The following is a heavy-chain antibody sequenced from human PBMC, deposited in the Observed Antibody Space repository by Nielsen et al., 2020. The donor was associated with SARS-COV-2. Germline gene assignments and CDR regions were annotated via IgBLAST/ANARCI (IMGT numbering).Heavy chain of an antibody. J-gene: IGHJ6*02. CDR1: GGSISSTN. Sequence: ETLSLTCTVSGGSISSTNWWSWVRQPPGKGLEWVSSISSSSSDIYHADSVKGRFTISRDNAKNSLYLQMNSLRAEDTAVYYCARGGLMVRGADGMDVWGQGTTVTVSS. CDR3: ARGGLMVRGADGMDV. CDR2: ISSSSSDI. V-gene: IGHV3-21*01. D-gene: IGHD3-10*01.